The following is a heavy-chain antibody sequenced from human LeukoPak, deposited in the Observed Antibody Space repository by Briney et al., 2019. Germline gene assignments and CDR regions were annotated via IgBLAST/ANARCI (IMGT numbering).Heavy chain of an antibody. Sequence: GGSLRLSCAASGFTFSNYAMTWVRQAPGKGLEWVSDISGSGATTFYADSVKGRFAISRDNPKNTLILQMNSLRPEDTAVYFCAKRGVVIRVILVGFHKEAYYFDSWGQGALVTVSS. CDR2: ISGSGATT. J-gene: IGHJ4*02. CDR3: AKRGVVIRVILVGFHKEAYYFDS. D-gene: IGHD3-22*01. V-gene: IGHV3-23*01. CDR1: GFTFSNYA.